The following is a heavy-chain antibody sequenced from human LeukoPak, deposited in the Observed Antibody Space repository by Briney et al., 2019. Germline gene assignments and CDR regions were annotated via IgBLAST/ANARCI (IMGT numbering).Heavy chain of an antibody. V-gene: IGHV3-23*01. Sequence: QAGGSLRLSCAASGFTFSNYAMSWVRQAPGKGLEWVSGISGSGDYTYYADSLKGRFTISRDNSKNTLYLQMNSLRAEDTALYYCPKDLTYYYGFGSSTNAFDIWGQGTMVTVSS. J-gene: IGHJ3*02. D-gene: IGHD3-10*01. CDR3: PKDLTYYYGFGSSTNAFDI. CDR1: GFTFSNYA. CDR2: ISGSGDYT.